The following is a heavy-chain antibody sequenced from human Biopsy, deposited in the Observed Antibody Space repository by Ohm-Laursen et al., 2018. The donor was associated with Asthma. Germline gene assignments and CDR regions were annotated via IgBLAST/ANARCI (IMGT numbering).Heavy chain of an antibody. V-gene: IGHV1-18*01. CDR2: ISVYNGNT. D-gene: IGHD3-10*01. J-gene: IGHJ6*02. CDR3: ARAVDYSHYYGIDV. CDR1: GYTFNSAG. Sequence: ASVKVSCKTSGYTFNSAGITWVRQTPGQVLEWMGWISVYNGNTKVAQKLQDRATMITDTSTSTAYMELRSLRSDDTAVYFCARAVDYSHYYGIDVWGQGTTVTVS.